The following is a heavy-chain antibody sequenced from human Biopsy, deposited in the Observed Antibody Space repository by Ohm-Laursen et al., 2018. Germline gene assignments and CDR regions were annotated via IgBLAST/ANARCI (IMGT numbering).Heavy chain of an antibody. CDR1: GFTFSSSA. J-gene: IGHJ6*02. Sequence: SVKVSCKASGFTFSSSAVQWVRQARGQRLEWIGWIIVGSGHTNYAQKFQERVTITRDMSTSTAYMELTSLRSEDTAVYYCAATSTLYYYYYAMDVWDQGTTITVSS. CDR2: IIVGSGHT. V-gene: IGHV1-58*01. CDR3: AATSTLYYYYYAMDV.